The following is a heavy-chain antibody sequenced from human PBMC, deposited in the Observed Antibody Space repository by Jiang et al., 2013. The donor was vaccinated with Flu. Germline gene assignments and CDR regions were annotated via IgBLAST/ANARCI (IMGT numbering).Heavy chain of an antibody. J-gene: IGHJ4*02. CDR1: GGSISSYY. Sequence: GSGLVKPSETLSLTCTVSGGSISSYYWSWIRQPPGKGLEWIGYIYYSGSTNYNPSLKSRVTISVDTSKNQFSLKLSSVTAADTAVYYCASSLRSSGWYFYWGQGTLVTVSS. V-gene: IGHV4-59*08. CDR2: IYYSGST. D-gene: IGHD6-19*01. CDR3: ASSLRSSGWYFY.